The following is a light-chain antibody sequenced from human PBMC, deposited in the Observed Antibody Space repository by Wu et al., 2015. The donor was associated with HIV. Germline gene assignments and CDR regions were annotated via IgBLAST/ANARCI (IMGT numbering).Light chain of an antibody. Sequence: EIVLTQSPATLSLSPGETATLSCRASQSISTFLAWYQQKPGQAPRLLIYHASNRATGIPARFSGSGSGTDFTLTISSLESEDFATYYCLQHDTYPRTFGHGTKVEI. J-gene: IGKJ1*01. V-gene: IGKV3-11*01. CDR1: QSISTF. CDR3: LQHDTYPRT. CDR2: HAS.